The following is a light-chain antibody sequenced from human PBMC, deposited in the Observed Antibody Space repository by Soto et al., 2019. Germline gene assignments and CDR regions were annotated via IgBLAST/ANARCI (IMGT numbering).Light chain of an antibody. CDR2: GAS. CDR1: QDINNF. CDR3: QQSYSTPRT. V-gene: IGKV1-16*01. Sequence: DIQMTQSPSSLSASVGDRVTITCRASQDINNFLAWFQQKPGKAPKTLIYGASSLHSGVPSRFSGSGSGTDFTLTISSLQPEDFATYYCQQSYSTPRTFGQGTKLEIK. J-gene: IGKJ2*01.